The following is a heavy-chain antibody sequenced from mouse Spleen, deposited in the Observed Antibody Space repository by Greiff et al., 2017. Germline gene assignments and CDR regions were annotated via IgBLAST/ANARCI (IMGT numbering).Heavy chain of an antibody. CDR1: GFTFSSYG. Sequence: EVQGVESGGGLVKPGGSLKLSCAASGFTFSSYGMSWVRQTPEKRLEWVATISGGGSSIYYPDSVKGRFTISSDNAKNNLFLQMSSLRSDDTALYYCARHGNYGCWYCDVWGAGTTVTVSS. D-gene: IGHD2-1*01. J-gene: IGHJ1*01. CDR2: ISGGGSSI. V-gene: IGHV5-9-2*01. CDR3: ARHGNYGCWYCDV.